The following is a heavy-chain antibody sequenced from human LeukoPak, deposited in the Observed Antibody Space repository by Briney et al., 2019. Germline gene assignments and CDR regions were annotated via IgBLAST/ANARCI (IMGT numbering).Heavy chain of an antibody. CDR1: GGSISSYY. D-gene: IGHD1-26*01. J-gene: IGHJ4*02. CDR2: IYTSGNT. CDR3: AKTMGAIDHDY. Sequence: SETLSLTCTVSGGSISSYYWSWVRQPAGKGLEWIGRIYTSGNTNYNPSLKGRVTMSVDTSKNQFSLNLSSVTAADTAVYFCAKTMGAIDHDYWGQGTLVTVSS. V-gene: IGHV4-4*07.